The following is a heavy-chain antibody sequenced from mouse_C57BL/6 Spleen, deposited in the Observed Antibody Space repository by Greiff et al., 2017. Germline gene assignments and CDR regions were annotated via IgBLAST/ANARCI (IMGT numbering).Heavy chain of an antibody. Sequence: VQLQQSVAELVRPGASVKLSCTASGFTIKNTYMHWVKQRPEQGLEWIGRIDPAYGNTKYAPKFQGKATITADPSSNTVYLHLSSRTSEDATIYYGTPYSNSELFAGGGQGTLVTVSA. J-gene: IGHJ3*01. V-gene: IGHV14-3*01. CDR3: TPYSNSELFAG. CDR1: GFTIKNTY. CDR2: IDPAYGNT. D-gene: IGHD2-5*01.